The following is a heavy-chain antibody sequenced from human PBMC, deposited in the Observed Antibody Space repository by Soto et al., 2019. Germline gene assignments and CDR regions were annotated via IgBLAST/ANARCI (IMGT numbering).Heavy chain of an antibody. Sequence: SETLSLTCTVSGGSVSSGSYYWNWIRQPPGKGLEWIGYIYYSGITNYNPAFKSRVTISVDTSKNQFSLKLSSVTAADTAMYFCARDKDYAYYYFAMDVWGQGTTVTVSS. CDR2: IYYSGIT. CDR1: GGSVSSGSYY. J-gene: IGHJ6*02. V-gene: IGHV4-61*01. CDR3: ARDKDYAYYYFAMDV. D-gene: IGHD4-17*01.